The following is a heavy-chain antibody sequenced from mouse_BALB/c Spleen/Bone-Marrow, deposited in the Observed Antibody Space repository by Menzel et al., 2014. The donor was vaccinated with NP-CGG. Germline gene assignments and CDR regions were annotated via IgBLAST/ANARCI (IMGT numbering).Heavy chain of an antibody. CDR2: IYPGSGNT. CDR1: GYAFTNYW. J-gene: IGHJ2*01. Sequence: QVQLQQPGAELVRPGTSVKISSKASGYAFTNYWLGWVKQRPGHGLEWIGDIYPGSGNTYYNEKFKGKFTLTADKSSSTAYMQLSSLTSEDSAVYFCARRRSLDYWGQGTTLTVSS. CDR3: ARRRSLDY. V-gene: IGHV1-63*01.